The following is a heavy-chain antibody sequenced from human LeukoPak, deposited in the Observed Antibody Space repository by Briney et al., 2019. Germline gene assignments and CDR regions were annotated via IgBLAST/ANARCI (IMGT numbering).Heavy chain of an antibody. Sequence: ASVKVSCKASGYTFSTYDVIWVRQATGQGLEWMGWMNPNSGNTGYALKFRGRVTMTGDTSISTAYMELSSLRSDDTAVYYCARDPRGGLQLNAFDIWGQGTMVTVSS. V-gene: IGHV1-8*01. J-gene: IGHJ3*02. D-gene: IGHD5-24*01. CDR2: MNPNSGNT. CDR3: ARDPRGGLQLNAFDI. CDR1: GYTFSTYD.